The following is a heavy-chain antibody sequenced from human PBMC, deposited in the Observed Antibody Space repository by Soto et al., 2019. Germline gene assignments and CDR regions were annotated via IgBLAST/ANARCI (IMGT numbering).Heavy chain of an antibody. D-gene: IGHD3-16*02. CDR1: EYSVSGQY. J-gene: IGHJ4*01. CDR2: INRNSGGT. CDR3: ASRSHHVWGSYPMWDFDS. V-gene: IGHV1-2*02. Sequence: ASVTVSCKTSEYSVSGQYMHWVRQAPGQGLEWMGWINRNSGGTNYAQQFQGRVTMTRDTSISTAYMELSRLRSDDTAVYYCASRSHHVWGSYPMWDFDSWRHGTRVTVSS.